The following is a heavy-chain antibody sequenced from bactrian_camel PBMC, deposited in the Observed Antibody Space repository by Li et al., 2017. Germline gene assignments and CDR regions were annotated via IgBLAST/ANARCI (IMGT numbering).Heavy chain of an antibody. J-gene: IGHJ4*01. CDR1: GQLRGSNC. V-gene: IGHV3-3*01. CDR2: IRRSGGET. CDR3: ATDPGDTWYPEWRY. Sequence: HVQLVESGGGSVQAGGSLRLSCVVSGQLRGSNCVGWYRLPPGRAPAEREGIAAIRRSGGETWYAGSVKGRFTISQDSAKNTVYLRLDSLKFEDTARYYCATDPGDTWYPEWRYWGQGTQVTVS. D-gene: IGHD6*01.